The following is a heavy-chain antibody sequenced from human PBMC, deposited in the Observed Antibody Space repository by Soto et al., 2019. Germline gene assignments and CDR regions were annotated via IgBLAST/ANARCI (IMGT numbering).Heavy chain of an antibody. CDR2: IVVGSGNT. CDR1: GFTFTSSA. Sequence: SVKVSCKASGFTFTSSAVQWVRQARGQRLEWIGWIVVGSGNTNYAQKFQERVTITRDMSTSTAYMELSSLRSEDTAVYYCAAVFSEYYYDSSGYYSDYWGQGTLVTVSS. J-gene: IGHJ4*02. CDR3: AAVFSEYYYDSSGYYSDY. V-gene: IGHV1-58*01. D-gene: IGHD3-22*01.